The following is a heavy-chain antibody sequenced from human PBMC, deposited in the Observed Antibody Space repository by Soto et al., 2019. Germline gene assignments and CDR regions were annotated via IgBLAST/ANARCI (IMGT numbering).Heavy chain of an antibody. V-gene: IGHV4-34*01. D-gene: IGHD2-15*01. J-gene: IGHJ4*02. CDR1: GGSFSGYY. CDR3: ARGLTAGSIVVVVAAAAVYFDY. Sequence: SETLSLTCAVYGGSFSGYYWSWIRQPPGKGLEWIGEINHSGSTNYNPSLKSRVTISVDTSKNQFSLKLSSVTAADTAVYYCARGLTAGSIVVVVAAAAVYFDYWGQGTLVTVSS. CDR2: INHSGST.